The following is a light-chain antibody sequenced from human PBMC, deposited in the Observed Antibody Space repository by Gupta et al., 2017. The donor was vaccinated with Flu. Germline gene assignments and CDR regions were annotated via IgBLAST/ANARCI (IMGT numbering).Light chain of an antibody. CDR2: EVS. CDR3: SSYTGSSTPVV. J-gene: IGLJ2*01. Sequence: QSALTQPASVSGSPGQSIAISCTGTSSDVGAYNYVSWYQQHPGKAPKLIIYEVSNRPSGVSSRFSGSKSGNPASLTISGLQAEDETDYYCSSYTGSSTPVVFGGGTKLTVL. V-gene: IGLV2-14*01. CDR1: SSDVGAYNY.